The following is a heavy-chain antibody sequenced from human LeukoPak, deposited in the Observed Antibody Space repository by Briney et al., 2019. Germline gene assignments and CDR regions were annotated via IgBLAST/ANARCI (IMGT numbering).Heavy chain of an antibody. D-gene: IGHD5-24*01. J-gene: IGHJ4*02. Sequence: GRSLRLSCAASGFTFSRYWVHWVRQAPGKGLVWVSRIKSDGSSTNYADSVKGRFTISRDNAKNTLYLQMNSLRAEDTAVYYCARDGYNSDFGDYWGQGTLVTVSS. CDR3: ARDGYNSDFGDY. CDR2: IKSDGSST. CDR1: GFTFSRYW. V-gene: IGHV3-74*01.